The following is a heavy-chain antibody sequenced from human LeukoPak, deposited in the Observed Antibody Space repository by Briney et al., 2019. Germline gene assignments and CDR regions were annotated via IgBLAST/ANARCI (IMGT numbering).Heavy chain of an antibody. CDR1: GYTFTSYG. CDR3: ARELQYDYYYGMDV. V-gene: IGHV1-18*01. D-gene: IGHD4-11*01. Sequence: GASVKVSCKASGYTFTSYGISWVRQAPGQGLEWMGWISAYNGNTNYAQKLQGRVTMTTDTSTSTAYMELRSLRSDDTAVYYCARELQYDYYYGMDVWGQGTTVTVSS. CDR2: ISAYNGNT. J-gene: IGHJ6*02.